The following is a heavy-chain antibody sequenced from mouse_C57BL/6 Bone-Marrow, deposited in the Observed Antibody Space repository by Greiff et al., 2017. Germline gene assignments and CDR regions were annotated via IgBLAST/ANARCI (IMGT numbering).Heavy chain of an antibody. J-gene: IGHJ1*03. CDR3: AKTGARWYFDV. Sequence: VQVVESGPELVKPGASVKISCKASGYAFSSSWMNWVKQRPGKGLEWIGRIYPGDGDTNYNGKFKGKATLTADKSSSTAYMQLSSLTSEDSAVYFCAKTGARWYFDVWGTGTTVTVSS. CDR1: GYAFSSSW. V-gene: IGHV1-82*01. CDR2: IYPGDGDT.